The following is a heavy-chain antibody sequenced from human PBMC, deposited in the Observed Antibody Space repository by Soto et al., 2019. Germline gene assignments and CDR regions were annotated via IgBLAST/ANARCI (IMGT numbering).Heavy chain of an antibody. CDR1: GYTFTTYG. D-gene: IGHD3-3*01. Sequence: QVQLVQSGAEVKKPGAPVKFSCKASGYTFTTYGITWSRQAPGQGLKWMGWISAYNGKTNYAQKLQGRLTMTTDTSTRTAYMELGSLRADDTAVYHCAGDWAHNDFWSGFYQFDYWGQGTLVTVSS. CDR2: ISAYNGKT. J-gene: IGHJ4*02. CDR3: AGDWAHNDFWSGFYQFDY. V-gene: IGHV1-18*01.